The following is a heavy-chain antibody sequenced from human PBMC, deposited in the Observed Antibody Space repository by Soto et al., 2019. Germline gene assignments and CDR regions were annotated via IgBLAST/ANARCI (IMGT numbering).Heavy chain of an antibody. J-gene: IGHJ4*02. CDR1: GFTFSNYD. D-gene: IGHD7-27*01. CDR3: AQRGGNDYWGGFDY. Sequence: EVQLSESGGGLVHPGGSLRLSCAASGFTFSNYDMSWVRQAPGKGLEWVSGISKNGGNKWYADTVKGRFTISRDNSKNTLFLQMISLRPDDTAVYYCAQRGGNDYWGGFDYWGPGTLVTVSS. CDR2: ISKNGGNK. V-gene: IGHV3-23*01.